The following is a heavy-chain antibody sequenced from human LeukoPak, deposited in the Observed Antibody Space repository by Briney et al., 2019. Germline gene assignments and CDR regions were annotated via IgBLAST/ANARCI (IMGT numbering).Heavy chain of an antibody. CDR1: GFTFSSYA. CDR2: ISGSGGST. D-gene: IGHD3-22*01. J-gene: IGHJ4*02. V-gene: IGHV3-23*01. Sequence: GGSLRLSCAASGFTFSSYAMSWVRQAPGKGLEWVSAISGSGGSTYYADSVKGRFTTSRDNSKNTLYLQMNSLRAEDTAVYYCAKGVYYYDSSGYYSHWGQGTLVTVSS. CDR3: AKGVYYYDSSGYYSH.